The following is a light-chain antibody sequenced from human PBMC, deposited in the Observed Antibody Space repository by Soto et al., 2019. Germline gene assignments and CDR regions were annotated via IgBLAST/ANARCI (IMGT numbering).Light chain of an antibody. Sequence: QSVLTQPASVSGSPGQSITISCTGTSSDVGGYNYVSWYQHHPGKAPKLMIFDVTNRPSGVSNRFSGSKSGNTASLTISGLQAEDEGDYYCNSYTSSSTVVFGGGTKVTVL. J-gene: IGLJ2*01. V-gene: IGLV2-14*03. CDR1: SSDVGGYNY. CDR2: DVT. CDR3: NSYTSSSTVV.